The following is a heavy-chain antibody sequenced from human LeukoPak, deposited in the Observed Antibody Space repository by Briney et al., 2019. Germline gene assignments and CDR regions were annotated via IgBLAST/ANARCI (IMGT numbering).Heavy chain of an antibody. Sequence: PSETLSLTCAVYGGSFSGYYWSWIRQPPGKGLEWIGEINHSGSTNYNPSLKSRVTISVDTSKNQFSLKLSSVTAADTAVYYCAAIIAGIYYGSGSNQSSYMDVWDKGTTVTVSS. CDR2: INHSGST. V-gene: IGHV4-34*01. CDR1: GGSFSGYY. J-gene: IGHJ6*03. CDR3: AAIIAGIYYGSGSNQSSYMDV. D-gene: IGHD3-10*01.